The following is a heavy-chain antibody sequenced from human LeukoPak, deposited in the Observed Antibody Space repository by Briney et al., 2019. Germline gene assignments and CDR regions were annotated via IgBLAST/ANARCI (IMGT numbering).Heavy chain of an antibody. J-gene: IGHJ5*02. CDR1: GFTLSNYA. CDR3: ARDIRNYYDSGAYGWFDP. Sequence: GGSLRLSCAASGFTLSNYAMHWVRQAPGKGLEWVAIITYDGSNKDYADVVKGRFTISRDNSKNTVYLQMNSLRAEDTATYYCARDIRNYYDSGAYGWFDPWGQGTLVPVSS. D-gene: IGHD3-10*01. CDR2: ITYDGSNK. V-gene: IGHV3-30*04.